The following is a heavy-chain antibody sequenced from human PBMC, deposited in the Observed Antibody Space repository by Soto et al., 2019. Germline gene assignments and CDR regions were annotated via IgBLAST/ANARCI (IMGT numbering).Heavy chain of an antibody. CDR1: GFTLSDHY. Sequence: EVQLVESGGGLVQPGGSLRLSCVASGFTLSDHYIDWVRQAPGKGLEWVGRTRNKTKSYSTEYAAPVKGRFTLSRDNSKNSVYLQMDSLKIEDMAVYFCTRAIDYDYWGRGTLVTVSS. D-gene: IGHD3-16*01. J-gene: IGHJ4*02. CDR3: TRAIDYDY. CDR2: TRNKTKSYST. V-gene: IGHV3-72*01.